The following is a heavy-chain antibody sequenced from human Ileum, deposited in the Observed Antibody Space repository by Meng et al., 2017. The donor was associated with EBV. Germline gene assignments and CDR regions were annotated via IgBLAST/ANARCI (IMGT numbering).Heavy chain of an antibody. CDR3: ARASYGSGSPLGESWFDP. D-gene: IGHD3-10*01. J-gene: IGHJ5*02. CDR1: GGSFTDYY. Sequence: QVQLPQVGPGLLKPSGTLSPTCAVYGGSFTDYYWTWIRQPPGKGLELIGEINPSEGTNYNPSLRSRLTISVDTSKNQFSLKLSSVTAADTAVYYCARASYGSGSPLGESWFDPWGQGTLVTVSS. V-gene: IGHV4-34*02. CDR2: INPSEGT.